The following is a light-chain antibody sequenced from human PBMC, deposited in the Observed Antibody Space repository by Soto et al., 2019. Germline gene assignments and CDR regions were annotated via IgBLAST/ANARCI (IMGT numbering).Light chain of an antibody. CDR1: QGISSY. J-gene: IGKJ3*01. CDR3: QQYYSYPPA. Sequence: AIRMTQSPSSLSASRADRVTITFLASQGISSYLAWYQQKPGKAPKLLIYAASTLQSGVPSRFSGSGSGTDFTLTISCLQSEDFATYYCQQYYSYPPAFGPGTKVDI. CDR2: AAS. V-gene: IGKV1-8*01.